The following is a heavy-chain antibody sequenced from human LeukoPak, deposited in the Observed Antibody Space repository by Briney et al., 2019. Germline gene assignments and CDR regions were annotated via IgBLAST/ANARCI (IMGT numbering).Heavy chain of an antibody. D-gene: IGHD5-18*01. CDR2: ITYSGST. CDR3: ARTYRYGSFPVYHFYMDV. Sequence: PSETLSLTCTVSAGSISGFFWSWIRQPPGQGLEWIGYITYSGSTNYNPSLKSRVTISADTSKNQVSLELSSVTAADTAVYYCARTYRYGSFPVYHFYMDVWGKGTTVTVSS. V-gene: IGHV4-59*01. J-gene: IGHJ6*03. CDR1: AGSISGFF.